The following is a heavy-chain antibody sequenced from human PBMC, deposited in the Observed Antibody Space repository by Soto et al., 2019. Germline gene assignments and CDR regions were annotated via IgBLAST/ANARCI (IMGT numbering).Heavy chain of an antibody. J-gene: IGHJ2*01. CDR3: CGPSTVTINWFFDL. CDR1: GFTVSSNY. Sequence: EVQLVESGGGLVQPGGSLRRSCAASGFTVSSNYMSWVRQAPGKGLEWVSIIYGGGRTNYADSVKGRFTVSRDNYKNTLYLQMNSLRAEDTAMYYCCGPSTVTINWFFDLWGCGTLVTVSS. CDR2: IYGGGRT. V-gene: IGHV3-66*01. D-gene: IGHD4-17*01.